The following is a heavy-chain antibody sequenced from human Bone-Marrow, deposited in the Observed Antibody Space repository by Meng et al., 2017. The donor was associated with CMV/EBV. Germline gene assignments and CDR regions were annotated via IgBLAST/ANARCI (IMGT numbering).Heavy chain of an antibody. CDR1: GFTVSSNY. V-gene: IGHV3-53*01. J-gene: IGHJ4*02. CDR3: AGDSSGYYPRLGY. D-gene: IGHD3-22*01. Sequence: GESLKISCAASGFTVSSNYMSWVRQAPGKGLEWVSVIYSGGSTYYADSVKGRFTISRDNSKNTLYLQMNGLRAEDTAVHYCAGDSSGYYPRLGYWGQGTLVTSPQ. CDR2: IYSGGST.